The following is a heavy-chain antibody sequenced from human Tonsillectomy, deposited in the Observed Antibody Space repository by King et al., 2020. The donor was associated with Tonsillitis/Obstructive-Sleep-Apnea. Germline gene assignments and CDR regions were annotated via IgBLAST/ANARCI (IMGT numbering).Heavy chain of an antibody. J-gene: IGHJ6*03. CDR3: AREAFQDEETDYYYYMDV. V-gene: IGHV3-33*01. CDR1: GFTFSSYG. Sequence: VQLVESGGGVVQPGRSLRLSCAASGFTFSSYGMHWVRQAPGTGLVWVAVIWYAGRYKYYADCVKCRFTISRDNSKNPLYLQMNSLRAEDTAVYYCAREAFQDEETDYYYYMDVWGKGTTVTVSS. D-gene: IGHD5-24*01. CDR2: IWYAGRYK.